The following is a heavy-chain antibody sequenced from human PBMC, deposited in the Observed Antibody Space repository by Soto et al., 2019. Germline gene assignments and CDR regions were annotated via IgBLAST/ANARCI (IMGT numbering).Heavy chain of an antibody. CDR2: ISSSSSTI. CDR1: GFTFSSYS. J-gene: IGHJ2*01. V-gene: IGHV3-48*01. D-gene: IGHD1-26*01. Sequence: PGGSLRLSCAASGFTFSSYSMNWVRQAPGKGLEWVSYISSSSSTIYYADSVKGRFTISRDNAKNSLYLQMNSLRAEDTAVYYCARGLFTYNSGGPGGSFDLWGGGTLFPVSS. CDR3: ARGLFTYNSGGPGGSFDL.